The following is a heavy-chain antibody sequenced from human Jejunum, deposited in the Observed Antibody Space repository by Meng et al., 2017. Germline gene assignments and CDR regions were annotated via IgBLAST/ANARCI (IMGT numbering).Heavy chain of an antibody. V-gene: IGHV3-48*03. D-gene: IGHD3-22*01. CDR3: ARIRAYHDDSSGYYDY. Sequence: GGSLRLSCAASGFTFSSYDMNWVRQAPGKGLEWVSYISRGDGTKYYADSVKGRFTISRDNAKNSVYLQMNSLRAEDTAVYYCARIRAYHDDSSGYYDYWGQGNMVTVSS. CDR1: GFTFSSYD. J-gene: IGHJ4*02. CDR2: ISRGDGTK.